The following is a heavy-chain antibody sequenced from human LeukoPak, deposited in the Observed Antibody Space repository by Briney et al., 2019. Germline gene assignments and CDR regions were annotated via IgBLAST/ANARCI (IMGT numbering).Heavy chain of an antibody. D-gene: IGHD3-10*01. V-gene: IGHV3-53*01. CDR2: IYSGGST. Sequence: GGSLRLSCAASGFTVSSNYMSWVRQAPGKGLEWVSVIYSGGSTYYADSVKGRFTISRDNSKNTLYLQMNSLRAEDTAVYYCAKDMVRGVIPHDAFDIWGQGTMVTVSS. CDR1: GFTVSSNY. CDR3: AKDMVRGVIPHDAFDI. J-gene: IGHJ3*02.